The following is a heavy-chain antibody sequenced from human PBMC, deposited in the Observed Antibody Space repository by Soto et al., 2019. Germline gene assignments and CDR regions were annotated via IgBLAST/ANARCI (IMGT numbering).Heavy chain of an antibody. V-gene: IGHV2-5*02. CDR1: GFSLTGSGVG. Sequence: QITLKESGPTLVKPTQTLTLTCTFSGFSLTGSGVGVGWIRQPPGKALEWLALIYWDDDKRYSPSLKSRLTITKAPSKHQVALTVTNMDPVDTATYYCARFLWSDTSLYYFDYWGQGTLVTVSS. D-gene: IGHD3-3*01. J-gene: IGHJ4*02. CDR3: ARFLWSDTSLYYFDY. CDR2: IYWDDDK.